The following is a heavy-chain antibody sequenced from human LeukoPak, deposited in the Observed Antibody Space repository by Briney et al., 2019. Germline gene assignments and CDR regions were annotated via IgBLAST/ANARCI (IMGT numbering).Heavy chain of an antibody. D-gene: IGHD3-16*02. CDR3: AKHDYVWGSYRFDY. CDR2: ISGSGGST. Sequence: GGSLRLSCVASGFTFSSYAMSWVRRAPGKGLEWVSAISGSGGSTYYADSVKGRFTISRDNSKNTLYLQMNSLRAEDTAVYYCAKHDYVWGSYRFDYWGQGTLVTVSS. CDR1: GFTFSSYA. V-gene: IGHV3-23*01. J-gene: IGHJ4*02.